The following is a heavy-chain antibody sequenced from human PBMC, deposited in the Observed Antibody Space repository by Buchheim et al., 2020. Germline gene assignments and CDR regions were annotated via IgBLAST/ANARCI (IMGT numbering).Heavy chain of an antibody. J-gene: IGHJ5*02. CDR3: ARETPRYDSSGYYNWFDP. CDR1: GGSISSSDYY. CDR2: IYYSGST. Sequence: QLQLQESGPGLVKPSETLSLTCTVSGGSISSSDYYWGWIRQPPGKGLEWIGYIYYSGSTNYNPSLKSRVTISVDTSKNQFSLKLSSVTAADTAVYYCARETPRYDSSGYYNWFDPWGQGTL. V-gene: IGHV4-61*08. D-gene: IGHD3-22*01.